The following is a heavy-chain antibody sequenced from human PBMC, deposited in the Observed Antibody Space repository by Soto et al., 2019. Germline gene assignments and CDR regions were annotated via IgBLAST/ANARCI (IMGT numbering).Heavy chain of an antibody. CDR1: GFTFSRNW. CDR2: INHDGSDK. V-gene: IGHV3-7*01. CDR3: ARGTLVEFYAFDI. Sequence: EMQLVESGGGLVQPGGSLRLSCAASGFTFSRNWMNWVRQAPGKGLEWVANINHDGSDKYYVDSVRGRFTISRDNAKNSLYLQMNSLRAEDTAVYYCARGTLVEFYAFDIWGQVTMVTVSS. J-gene: IGHJ3*02. D-gene: IGHD2-15*01.